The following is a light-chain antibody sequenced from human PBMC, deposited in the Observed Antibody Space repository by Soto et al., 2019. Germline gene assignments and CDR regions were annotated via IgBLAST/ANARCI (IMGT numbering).Light chain of an antibody. Sequence: IVLTQSPATLSLSPGERATLSCGASQSVSSSYLAWYQLKPGLAPRLLIYDASSRATGIPDRFSGCGSGTEFTLTISSLQSEEFAVYDCQQYNNWPRTFGPGTKGEIK. CDR2: DAS. V-gene: IGKV3D-20*01. CDR1: QSVSSSY. CDR3: QQYNNWPRT. J-gene: IGKJ1*01.